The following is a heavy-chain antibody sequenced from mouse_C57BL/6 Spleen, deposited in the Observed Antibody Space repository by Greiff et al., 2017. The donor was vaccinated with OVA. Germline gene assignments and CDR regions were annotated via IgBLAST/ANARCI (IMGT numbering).Heavy chain of an antibody. CDR2: IDPATGNT. CDR3: AGEGNSFAY. D-gene: IGHD2-1*01. Sequence: EVQLQQSVAELVRPGASVKLSCTASGFNIKNTYMPWVKQRPEQGLEWIGRIDPATGNTKYAPKFQGKATITADTSSNTAYLQLSSLTSEDTAIYYCAGEGNSFAYWGQGTLVTVSA. J-gene: IGHJ3*01. CDR1: GFNIKNTY. V-gene: IGHV14-3*01.